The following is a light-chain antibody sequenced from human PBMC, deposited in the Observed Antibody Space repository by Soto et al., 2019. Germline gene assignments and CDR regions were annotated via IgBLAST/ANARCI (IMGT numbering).Light chain of an antibody. CDR2: AAS. Sequence: IQMTQAPSSVSASVGAPFTPNRRASQDISSWLAWFQQKPGRAPKLLLYAASSLQSGVPPRFSGSGSGADFTLTISSLQPEDFATYYCQQAHRLPLTFGGGTKLDIK. J-gene: IGKJ4*01. CDR3: QQAHRLPLT. V-gene: IGKV1-12*01. CDR1: QDISSW.